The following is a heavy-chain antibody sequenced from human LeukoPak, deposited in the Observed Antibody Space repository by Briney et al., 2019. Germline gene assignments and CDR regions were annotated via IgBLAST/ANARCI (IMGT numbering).Heavy chain of an antibody. CDR1: GYSISSGIYY. CDR3: AAGFDY. V-gene: IGHV4-39*01. Sequence: SETLSPTCAVSGYSISSGIYYWGWIRQPPGKGLEWIGSVFYGGSTYYNPSLKSRVTISVDTSKNQFSLQLSFLTAADTAMYYCAAGFDYWGQGTLVTVSS. CDR2: VFYGGST. J-gene: IGHJ4*02.